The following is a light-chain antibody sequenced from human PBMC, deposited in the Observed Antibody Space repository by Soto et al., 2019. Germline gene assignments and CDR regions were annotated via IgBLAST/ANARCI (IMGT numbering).Light chain of an antibody. CDR2: AAS. V-gene: IGKV3-20*01. CDR1: QSVSSSY. Sequence: EIVLTQSPATLSLSPGERATLSCRASQSVSSSYLAWYQQKPGQAPRLLIFAASSRATGIPDRFSGSGSGTDFTLTISSLEPEDFAVYYCQQYGSSPTFGQGTRLEI. CDR3: QQYGSSPT. J-gene: IGKJ5*01.